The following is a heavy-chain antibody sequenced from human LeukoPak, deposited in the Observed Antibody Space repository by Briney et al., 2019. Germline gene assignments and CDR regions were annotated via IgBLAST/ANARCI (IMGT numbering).Heavy chain of an antibody. CDR2: IRYDVTGQ. Sequence: GGSLRLSCAASGYTFSDYGMHWVRQAPGKGLEWAASIRYDVTGQYYADSVKGRFTISRDNSRNTLYLQMNSLRGEDTAIYYCTKDLSTSHCTTAMCYYFDYWGLGTLVTVSS. CDR1: GYTFSDYG. J-gene: IGHJ4*01. D-gene: IGHD2/OR15-2a*01. CDR3: TKDLSTSHCTTAMCYYFDY. V-gene: IGHV3-30*02.